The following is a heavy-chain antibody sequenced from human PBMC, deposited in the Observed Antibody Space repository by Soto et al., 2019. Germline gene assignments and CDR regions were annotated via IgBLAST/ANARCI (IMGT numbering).Heavy chain of an antibody. J-gene: IGHJ4*02. CDR2: IYYSGVT. D-gene: IGHD6-25*01. Sequence: SETLSLTCTVSGGSISSSSYYWGWIRQPPGKGLEWIGNIYYSGVTSYSPSLKSRVTMSVDTSKNQFSLKLSSVTAADAAVYYCARQDSRGYDNEVRFAYWGQGTQVTVSS. V-gene: IGHV4-39*01. CDR3: ARQDSRGYDNEVRFAY. CDR1: GGSISSSSYY.